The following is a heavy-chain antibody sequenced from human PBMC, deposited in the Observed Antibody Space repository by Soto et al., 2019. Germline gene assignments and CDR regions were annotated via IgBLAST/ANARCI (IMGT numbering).Heavy chain of an antibody. CDR3: ARVGVDTAMVTPQGYYYYGMDV. Sequence: SETLSLTCTVSGGSISSYYWSWIRQPPGKGLEWIGYIYYSGSTNYNPSLKSRVTISVDTSKNQFSLKLSSVTAADTAVYYCARVGVDTAMVTPQGYYYYGMDVWGQGTTVTVSS. D-gene: IGHD5-18*01. V-gene: IGHV4-59*01. J-gene: IGHJ6*02. CDR1: GGSISSYY. CDR2: IYYSGST.